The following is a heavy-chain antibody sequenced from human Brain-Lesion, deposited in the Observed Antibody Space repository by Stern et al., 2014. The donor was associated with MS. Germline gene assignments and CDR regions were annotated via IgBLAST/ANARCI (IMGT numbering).Heavy chain of an antibody. CDR2: VNNDGRRT. CDR1: GFTFSNYW. J-gene: IGHJ5*01. CDR3: ARGERWFDS. V-gene: IGHV3-74*02. D-gene: IGHD3-10*01. Sequence: EVQLEESGGGLVQPVGSLRLSCAASGFTFSNYWMHRARQAPGKGLVWVSRVNNDGRRTSYADSVKGRFTMSRDNAKNTLYLQMNSLRVEDTAIYYCARGERWFDSWGQGTLVTVSS.